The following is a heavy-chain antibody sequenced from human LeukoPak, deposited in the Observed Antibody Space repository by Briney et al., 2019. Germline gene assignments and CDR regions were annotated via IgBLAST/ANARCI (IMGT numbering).Heavy chain of an antibody. CDR2: INHSGST. CDR1: GGSFSGYY. CDR3: ARGTGKYYYDSSGYHYYYYMDV. J-gene: IGHJ6*03. V-gene: IGHV4-34*01. Sequence: SETLSLTCAVYGGSFSGYYWSWIRQPPGKGLEWIGEINHSGSTNYNPSLKSRVTISVDTSKNQFSLKLSSVTAADTAVYYCARGTGKYYYDSSGYHYYYYMDVWGKGTTVTVSS. D-gene: IGHD3-22*01.